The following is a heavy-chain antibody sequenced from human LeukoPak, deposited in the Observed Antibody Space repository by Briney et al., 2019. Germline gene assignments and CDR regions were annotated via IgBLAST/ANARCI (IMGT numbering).Heavy chain of an antibody. V-gene: IGHV3-64D*06. J-gene: IGHJ4*02. CDR3: VRGTGY. Sequence: PGGSLRLSCSVSGFTFSTYVMHWVRQALGKGLEYVSAISSNGDNTYYADSVKGRFTISRDNSKNTLYLQMSSLSADDTAVYYCVRGTGYWGQGTLVTVSS. CDR1: GFTFSTYV. CDR2: ISSNGDNT.